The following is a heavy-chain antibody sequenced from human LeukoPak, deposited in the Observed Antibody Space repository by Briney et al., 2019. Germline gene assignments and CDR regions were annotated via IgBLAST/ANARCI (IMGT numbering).Heavy chain of an antibody. V-gene: IGHV4-59*08. J-gene: IGHJ4*02. CDR1: GDSINGHY. D-gene: IGHD6-19*01. Sequence: SETLSLTCTISGDSINGHYWGWIRQPPGKRLEWIGDIHYKGSTNYNLSLKSRVTISVDTSKNHLSLNLTSVLAADTAIYYCARRDTGWNYCDYWGQGILVTVS. CDR3: ARRDTGWNYCDY. CDR2: IHYKGST.